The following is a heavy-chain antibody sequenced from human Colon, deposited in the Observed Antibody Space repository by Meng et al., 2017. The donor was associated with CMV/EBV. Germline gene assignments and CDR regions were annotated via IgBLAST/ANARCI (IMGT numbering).Heavy chain of an antibody. CDR1: GYSFTDYY. CDR2: INPNSGGT. Sequence: ASVKVSCKASGYSFTDYYMHWVRQAPGQGLEWMGWINPNSGGTYYAQKFQGRVTFTRDTSISTGYMELTSLTSDDTAVYYCVRYSGTSFRFDPWGQGTQVTVSS. J-gene: IGHJ5*02. CDR3: VRYSGTSFRFDP. V-gene: IGHV1-2*02. D-gene: IGHD5-12*01.